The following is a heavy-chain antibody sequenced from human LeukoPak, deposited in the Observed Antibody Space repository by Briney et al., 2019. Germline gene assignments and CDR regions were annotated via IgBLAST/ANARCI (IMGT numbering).Heavy chain of an antibody. CDR3: AKDSSAYSGSYFDY. D-gene: IGHD1-26*01. CDR1: ALIFRSHG. J-gene: IGHJ4*02. Sequence: GRSLRLSCSASALIFRSHGMHWVRQSPGKGLEWVAVIWYDGSNKYYADSVKGRFTISRDNSKNTVYLQMNSLRAEDTAIYYCAKDSSAYSGSYFDYWGQGTLVTVSS. V-gene: IGHV3-33*06. CDR2: IWYDGSNK.